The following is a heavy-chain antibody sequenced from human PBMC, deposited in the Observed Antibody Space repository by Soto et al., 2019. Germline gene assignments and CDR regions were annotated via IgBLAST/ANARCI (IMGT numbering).Heavy chain of an antibody. D-gene: IGHD5-18*01. Sequence: CTFSGFSLSGGGVGVGWIRQPPGKALEWVALIYWNDDKRYSPSLKNRLTITKDTSKNQVVLTMTNMDPVDTATYYCAHKRDTVDWFGPWGRGTLVTVSS. CDR3: AHKRDTVDWFGP. V-gene: IGHV2-5*01. CDR2: IYWNDDK. CDR1: GFSLSGGGVG. J-gene: IGHJ5*02.